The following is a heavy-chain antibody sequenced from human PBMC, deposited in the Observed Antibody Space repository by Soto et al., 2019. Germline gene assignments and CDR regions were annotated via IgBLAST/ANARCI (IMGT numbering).Heavy chain of an antibody. V-gene: IGHV2-5*02. CDR1: GFSLTTVGMG. Sequence: SGPTLVNPTHTLTLTCTFSGFSLTTVGMGVGWIRQPPGKALDWLGIIYWDDDKRYSPSLNGRVTFIKDTSKNQVVLTMTNVDALDTGTYYCANRKSRTFAFDIFGQGTLVPVSS. CDR3: ANRKSRTFAFDI. CDR2: IYWDDDK. D-gene: IGHD3-16*01. J-gene: IGHJ3*02.